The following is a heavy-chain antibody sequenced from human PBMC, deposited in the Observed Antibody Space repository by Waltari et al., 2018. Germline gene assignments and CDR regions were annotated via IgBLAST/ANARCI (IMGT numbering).Heavy chain of an antibody. CDR3: ARKASAGGAFDI. Sequence: QLQLQESGPGLVKPSETLSLTCTVSGGSISSSSYYWGWIRQPPGKGLEWIGSIYYSGSTYYNPSLKSRVTISVDTSKNQFSLKLSSVTAADTAVYYCARKASAGGAFDIWGQGTMVTVSS. J-gene: IGHJ3*02. V-gene: IGHV4-39*01. D-gene: IGHD1-26*01. CDR1: GGSISSSSYY. CDR2: IYYSGST.